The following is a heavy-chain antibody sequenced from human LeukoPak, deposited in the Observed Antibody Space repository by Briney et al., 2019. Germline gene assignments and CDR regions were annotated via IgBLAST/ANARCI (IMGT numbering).Heavy chain of an antibody. V-gene: IGHV1-2*02. CDR2: INPNSGGT. CDR1: GYTFTGYY. D-gene: IGHD3-3*01. J-gene: IGHJ5*02. CDR3: AGLDYDFWSGYHSEDWFDP. Sequence: ASVKVSCKASGYTFTGYYMHWVRQAPGQGLEWMGWINPNSGGTNYAQKFQGRVTMTRDTSISTAYIELTRLRSDDTAVYYCAGLDYDFWSGYHSEDWFDPWGQGTLVTVSS.